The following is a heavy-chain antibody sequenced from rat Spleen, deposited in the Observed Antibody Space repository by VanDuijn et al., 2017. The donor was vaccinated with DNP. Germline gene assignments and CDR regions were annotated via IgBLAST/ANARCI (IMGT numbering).Heavy chain of an antibody. CDR2: ISSGGDT. V-gene: IGHV2S12*01. CDR3: ARDGQWDYLDY. D-gene: IGHD1-1*01. J-gene: IGHJ2*01. Sequence: QVQLKESGPGLVQPSQTLSLTCSVSGFSLSNYGVNWVRQPPGKGLEWVAAISSGGDTYFNSALKSRLSISRDTSKSQVFLKVNSLQSEDTATYSCARDGQWDYLDYWGQGVMVTVAS. CDR1: GFSLSNYG.